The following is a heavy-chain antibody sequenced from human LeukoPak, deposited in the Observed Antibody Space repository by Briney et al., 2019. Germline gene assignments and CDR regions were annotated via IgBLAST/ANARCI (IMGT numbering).Heavy chain of an antibody. CDR3: TTGPFNYDFWSGYYSFDY. CDR1: GFTFSNAW. CDR2: IKSKTDGGTT. V-gene: IGHV3-15*01. J-gene: IGHJ4*02. Sequence: PGGSLRLSCAASGFTFSNAWMSWVRQAPGKGLEWVGRIKSKTDGGTTDYAAPVKGRFTISRDDSNNTLYLQMNSLKTEDTAVYYCTTGPFNYDFWSGYYSFDYWGQGTLVTVSS. D-gene: IGHD3-3*01.